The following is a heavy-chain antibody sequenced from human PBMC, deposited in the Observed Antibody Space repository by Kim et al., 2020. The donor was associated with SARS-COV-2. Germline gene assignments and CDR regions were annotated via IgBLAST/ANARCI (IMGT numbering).Heavy chain of an antibody. Sequence: SGTIYYTDSVKSRFTISRDNAVNSLYLQMNSLRDEDTAVYYCARNLFLDYWGQGTLVTVSS. CDR3: ARNLFLDY. J-gene: IGHJ4*02. CDR2: SGTI. V-gene: IGHV3-48*02.